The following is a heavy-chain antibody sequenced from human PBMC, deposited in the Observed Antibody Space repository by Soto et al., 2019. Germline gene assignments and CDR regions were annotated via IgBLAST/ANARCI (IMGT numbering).Heavy chain of an antibody. CDR1: GFTFSSYA. Sequence: GGSLRLSCAASGFTFSSYAMSWVRQAPGKGLEWVSAISGSGGSTYYADSVKGRFTISRDNSKNTLYLQMNSLRAEDTAVYYCAKDGGDYVWGSYVSDPYFDYWGQGTLVTVSS. CDR3: AKDGGDYVWGSYVSDPYFDY. J-gene: IGHJ4*02. D-gene: IGHD3-16*01. CDR2: ISGSGGST. V-gene: IGHV3-23*01.